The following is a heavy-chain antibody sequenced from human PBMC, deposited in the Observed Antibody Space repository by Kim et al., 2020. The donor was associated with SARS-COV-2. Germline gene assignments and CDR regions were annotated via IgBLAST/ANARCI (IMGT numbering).Heavy chain of an antibody. J-gene: IGHJ4*02. D-gene: IGHD1-26*01. CDR3: ARSGLSGSYTRLDY. CDR2: SRDKANSYTT. V-gene: IGHV3-72*01. Sequence: TFRDDYKDWIRQAAGKGPEWVGRSRDKANSYTTEYVASVKGRCTISRADSKNSLYLQMNSLKTEDTAVYYCARSGLSGSYTRLDYGGRGTLAT. CDR1: TFRDDY.